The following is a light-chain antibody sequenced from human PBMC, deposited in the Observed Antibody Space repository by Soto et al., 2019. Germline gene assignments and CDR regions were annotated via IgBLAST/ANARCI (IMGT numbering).Light chain of an antibody. CDR3: QKYDNWPFT. Sequence: EIVLTQSPATLSFTPGERATLSCRASQSVSSYLVWYQQKPGQAPRPLIYDASSRATGIPARFSGSGSGTDLTLTISSPQSEDFAVYFCQKYDNWPFTFGQGTRLETK. J-gene: IGKJ5*01. CDR2: DAS. CDR1: QSVSSY. V-gene: IGKV3-11*01.